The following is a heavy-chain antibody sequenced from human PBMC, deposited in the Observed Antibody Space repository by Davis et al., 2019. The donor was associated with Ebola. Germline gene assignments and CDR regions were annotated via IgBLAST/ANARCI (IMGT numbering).Heavy chain of an antibody. CDR3: AREGGGTWGY. V-gene: IGHV3-7*01. CDR1: GFTFSDYW. D-gene: IGHD2-15*01. CDR2: IKEDGSEK. J-gene: IGHJ4*02. Sequence: GGSLRLSCAASGFTFSDYWMTWVRQAPGKGLEWVANIKEDGSEKYYVDSVKGRFTISRDNGENLLFLQMNSLRVDDTAVYYCAREGGGTWGYWGQGSLVTVSS.